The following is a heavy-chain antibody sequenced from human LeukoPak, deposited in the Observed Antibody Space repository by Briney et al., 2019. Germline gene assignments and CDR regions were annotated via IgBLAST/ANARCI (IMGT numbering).Heavy chain of an antibody. CDR3: AALQH. CDR2: ISWNSGSI. J-gene: IGHJ1*01. V-gene: IGHV3-9*01. Sequence: GRSLRLSCAASGFTFDDYAMHWVRQAPGKGLEWVSGISWNSGSIGYADSVKGRFTISRDNAKNSLYLQMNSLRAEDTALYYCAALQHWGQGTLVTVSS. CDR1: GFTFDDYA.